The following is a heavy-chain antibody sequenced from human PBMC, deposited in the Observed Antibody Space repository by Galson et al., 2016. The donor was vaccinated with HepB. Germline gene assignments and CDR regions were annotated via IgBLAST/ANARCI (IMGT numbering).Heavy chain of an antibody. D-gene: IGHD4-17*01. CDR2: ISYDGSKK. Sequence: SLRLSCAASGFSFSSYAMHWVRQAPGKGLEWVAVISYDGSKKYYTDSVKGRFTISRDNSKNTLYLQMNSLRTEDTAVYYCARGKSLWTTPWNYGLDVWGKGTTVTVSS. J-gene: IGHJ6*04. CDR1: GFSFSSYA. CDR3: ARGKSLWTTPWNYGLDV. V-gene: IGHV3-30-3*01.